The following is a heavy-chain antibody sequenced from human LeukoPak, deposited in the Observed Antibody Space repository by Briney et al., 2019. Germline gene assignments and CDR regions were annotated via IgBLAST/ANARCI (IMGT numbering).Heavy chain of an antibody. J-gene: IGHJ3*02. CDR2: ISSSSSTI. D-gene: IGHD7-27*01. CDR3: ARDRVELGWGAFEI. V-gene: IGHV3-48*01. Sequence: GGSLTLSWAGSGFTLSRYVFNWARQPPGKGLEWVSYISSSSSTIYYADSVKGRFTISRDNAKNSLYLQMNSLRAEDTAVYYCARDRVELGWGAFEIWGQGTMVTVSS. CDR1: GFTLSRYV.